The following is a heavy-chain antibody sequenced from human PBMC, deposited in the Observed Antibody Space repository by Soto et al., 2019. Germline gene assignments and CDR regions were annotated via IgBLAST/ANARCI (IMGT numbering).Heavy chain of an antibody. D-gene: IGHD2-15*01. CDR1: GGSVSSDIYY. CDR3: ARDHYCSGGTCYSPYGMDV. V-gene: IGHV4-61*01. Sequence: PSETLSLTCTVSGGSVSSDIYYWSWIRQPSGKGLEWIGQIYHIGSTNYNPSLESRITISIDTPKNQFSLKLSSVTAADTAVYFCARDHYCSGGTCYSPYGMDVWGQGTTVTV. J-gene: IGHJ6*02. CDR2: IYHIGST.